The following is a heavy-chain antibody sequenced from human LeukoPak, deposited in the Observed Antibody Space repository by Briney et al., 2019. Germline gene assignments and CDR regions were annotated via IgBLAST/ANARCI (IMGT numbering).Heavy chain of an antibody. CDR1: GGTFISYA. Sequence: ASVKVSCKASGGTFISYAISWVRQAPGQGLEWMGGIIPIFGTANYAQKFQGRVTITADESTSTAYMELSSLRSEDTAVYYCAIPSGTFLAYYFGLDVWGQGTTVTVSS. J-gene: IGHJ6*02. V-gene: IGHV1-69*13. CDR3: AIPSGTFLAYYFGLDV. CDR2: IIPIFGTA. D-gene: IGHD1-26*01.